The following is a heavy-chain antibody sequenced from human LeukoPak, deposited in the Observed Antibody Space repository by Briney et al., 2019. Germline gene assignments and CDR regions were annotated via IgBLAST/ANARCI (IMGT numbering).Heavy chain of an antibody. D-gene: IGHD3-22*01. J-gene: IGHJ4*02. Sequence: PGRSLRLSCAASGFTFSNYPMHWVRQAPGKGLEWVAVISYDGSNKYYADSVKGRFTISRDNSKNTLYLQMNSLRAEDTAVYYCARDRQYYYDSSGYYVYWGQGTLVTVSS. CDR1: GFTFSNYP. V-gene: IGHV3-30*04. CDR3: ARDRQYYYDSSGYYVY. CDR2: ISYDGSNK.